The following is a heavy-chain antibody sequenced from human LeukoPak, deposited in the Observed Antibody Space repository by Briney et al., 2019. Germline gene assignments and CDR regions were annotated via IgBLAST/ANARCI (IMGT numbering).Heavy chain of an antibody. CDR3: ARVAYYDILTGYYTHYYYYYMDV. J-gene: IGHJ6*03. CDR1: GGSISSSSYY. V-gene: IGHV4-39*07. CDR2: IYYSGST. D-gene: IGHD3-9*01. Sequence: SETLSLTCTVSGGSISSSSYYWGWIRQPPGKGLEWIGSIYYSGSTNYNPSLKSRVTISVDTSKNQFSLKLISVTAADTAVYYCARVAYYDILTGYYTHYYYYYMDVWGKGTTVTVSS.